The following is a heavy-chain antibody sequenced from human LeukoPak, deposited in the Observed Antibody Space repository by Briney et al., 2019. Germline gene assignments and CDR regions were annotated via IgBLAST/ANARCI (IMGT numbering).Heavy chain of an antibody. D-gene: IGHD2-2*01. Sequence: SETLSLTCAVYGGSFSGYYWSWIRQPPGKGLEWIGEVNHSGSTNYNPSLKSRVTISVDTSKNQFSLKLSSVTAADTAVYYCARGVGRLRYCSSTSCSHDYWGQGTLVTASS. CDR2: VNHSGST. CDR3: ARGVGRLRYCSSTSCSHDY. V-gene: IGHV4-34*01. CDR1: GGSFSGYY. J-gene: IGHJ4*02.